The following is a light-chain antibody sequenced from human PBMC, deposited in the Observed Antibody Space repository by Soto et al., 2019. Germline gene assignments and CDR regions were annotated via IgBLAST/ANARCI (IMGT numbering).Light chain of an antibody. CDR2: EVN. Sequence: QSVLTQPASVSGSPGQSITISCTGTSSDVGSYNLVSWYQHHPGKAPKLMIYEVNKRPSGVSNRFSGSKSGNTAFLTISGLQAEDEAYYYCCSYAGNITPCVFGGGTKLTVL. CDR1: SSDVGSYNL. V-gene: IGLV2-23*02. J-gene: IGLJ3*02. CDR3: CSYAGNITPCV.